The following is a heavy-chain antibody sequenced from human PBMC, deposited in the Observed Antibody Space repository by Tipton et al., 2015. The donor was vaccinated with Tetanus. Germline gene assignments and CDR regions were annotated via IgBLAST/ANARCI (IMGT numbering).Heavy chain of an antibody. V-gene: IGHV1-69*01. CDR2: IIPLFRTK. D-gene: IGHD4-17*01. J-gene: IGHJ6*03. CDR3: ARDLTPVTTGGGYYYMDV. Sequence: QSGAEVKKPGSSVKVSCRVSGGTFSSYAISWVRQAPGQGLEWMGGIIPLFRTKNYAQKFQGRVTITADESTNTAYMELSSLRSDDTAVYYCARDLTPVTTGGGYYYMDVWDKGTTVTVSS. CDR1: GGTFSSYA.